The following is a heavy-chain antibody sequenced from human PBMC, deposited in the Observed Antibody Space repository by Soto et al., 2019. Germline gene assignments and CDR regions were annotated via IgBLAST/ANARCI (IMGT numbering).Heavy chain of an antibody. D-gene: IGHD3-22*01. Sequence: LRLSCAASGFTVSSNYMSWVRQAPGKGLEWVSVIYSGGSTYYADSVKGRFTISRDNSKNTLYLQMNSLRAEDTAVYYCARVLGNYYDSSGYYDYWGQGTLVTVSS. CDR1: GFTVSSNY. CDR2: IYSGGST. V-gene: IGHV3-53*01. CDR3: ARVLGNYYDSSGYYDY. J-gene: IGHJ4*02.